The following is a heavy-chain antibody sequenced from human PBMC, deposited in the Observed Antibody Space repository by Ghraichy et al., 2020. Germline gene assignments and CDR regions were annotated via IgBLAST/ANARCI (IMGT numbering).Heavy chain of an antibody. CDR2: IYYSGST. CDR1: GGSISSSSYY. D-gene: IGHD3-10*01. J-gene: IGHJ4*02. Sequence: SQTLSLTCTVSGGSISSSSYYWGWIRQPPGKGLEGIGSIYYSGSTYYNPSLKSRVTISVDTSKNQFSLKLSSVTAADTAVYYCARLGPRDYFDYWGQGTLVTVSS. CDR3: ARLGPRDYFDY. V-gene: IGHV4-39*01.